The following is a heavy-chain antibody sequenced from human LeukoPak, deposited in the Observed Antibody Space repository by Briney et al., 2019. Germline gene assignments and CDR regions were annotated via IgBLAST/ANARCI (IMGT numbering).Heavy chain of an antibody. D-gene: IGHD1-1*01. J-gene: IGHJ3*02. V-gene: IGHV5-51*01. CDR2: IYPGDSDT. CDR1: GYSFTSYW. Sequence: GESLKIPCKGSGYSFTSYWIGWVRQMPGKGLEWLGIIYPGDSDTRYSPSFQGQVTISADKSISTAYLQWSSLKASDTAMYYCARSRTTGAPDAFYIWGEGTMGTVSS. CDR3: ARSRTTGAPDAFYI.